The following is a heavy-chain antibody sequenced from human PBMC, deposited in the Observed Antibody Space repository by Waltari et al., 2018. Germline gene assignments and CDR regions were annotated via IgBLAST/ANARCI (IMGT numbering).Heavy chain of an antibody. V-gene: IGHV3-53*02. CDR1: GFTVSSTY. CDR3: ARENTHAFDI. CDR2: IYSGGST. Sequence: EVQLVETGGGLFQPGGSLRPSCAAYGFTVSSTYMGWVRQAPGKGLEWVSVIYSGGSTYYADSVKGRFTSSRDNSKNTLYLQMNSLRAEDTAVYYCARENTHAFDIWGQGTMVTVSS. J-gene: IGHJ3*02.